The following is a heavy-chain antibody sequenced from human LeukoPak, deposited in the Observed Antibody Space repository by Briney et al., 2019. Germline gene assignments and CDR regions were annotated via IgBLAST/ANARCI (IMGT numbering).Heavy chain of an antibody. Sequence: AGGSLRLSCAASGFTFSNYAMNWVRQAPGKGLEWVSDISGSGGNTYYADSVKGRFTISRDNSKNTLYLQMNSLRAEDTAVYYCAKGERYCIDGVCYRDYWGQGTLVTVS. CDR1: GFTFSNYA. D-gene: IGHD2-8*01. V-gene: IGHV3-23*01. CDR3: AKGERYCIDGVCYRDY. J-gene: IGHJ4*02. CDR2: ISGSGGNT.